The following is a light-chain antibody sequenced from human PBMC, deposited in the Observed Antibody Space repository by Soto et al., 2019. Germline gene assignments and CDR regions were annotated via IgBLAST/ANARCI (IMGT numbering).Light chain of an antibody. J-gene: IGLJ1*01. CDR1: SRDVGGYNY. Sequence: QSALTQPASVSGSPGQSITISCTGNSRDVGGYNYVSWYQQHPGKAPKLMIYDVRNPPIGVSNRFSGSKSVNTASLTISVLQAEDEADYYCSSYTTLSTYVFGTGTKLTFL. V-gene: IGLV2-14*01. CDR2: DVR. CDR3: SSYTTLSTYV.